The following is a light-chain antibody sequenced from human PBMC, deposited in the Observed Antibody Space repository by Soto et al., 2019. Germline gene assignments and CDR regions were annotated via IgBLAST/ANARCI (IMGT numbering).Light chain of an antibody. CDR3: SSYTSSSTWV. CDR1: SSDVGGYNY. Sequence: QSALTQPASVSGSPGQSITISCTGTSSDVGGYNYVSWYQHHPGKAPKLMIYDVSNRPSGVSNRFSGSKSGNTASLTISGLQAEDEADYYCSSYTSSSTWVFGGGTQLTVL. J-gene: IGLJ3*02. CDR2: DVS. V-gene: IGLV2-14*03.